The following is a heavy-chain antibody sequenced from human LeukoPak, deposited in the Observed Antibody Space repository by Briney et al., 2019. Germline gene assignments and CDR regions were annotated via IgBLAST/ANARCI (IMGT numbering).Heavy chain of an antibody. CDR2: IWYDGSNK. J-gene: IGHJ1*01. CDR1: GFTFSSYG. V-gene: IGHV3-33*01. Sequence: TGGSLRLSCAASGFTFSSYGMHWVRQAPGKGLEWVAVIWYDGSNKYYADSVKGRFTISRDNSKNTLYLQMNSLRAEDTAVYYCARDQEPPGPEPEYFQHWSQGTLVTVSS. CDR3: ARDQEPPGPEPEYFQH. D-gene: IGHD3-10*01.